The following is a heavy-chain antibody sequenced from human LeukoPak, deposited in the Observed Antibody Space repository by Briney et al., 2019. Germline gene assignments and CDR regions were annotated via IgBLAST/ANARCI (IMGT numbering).Heavy chain of an antibody. V-gene: IGHV3-7*01. Sequence: GGSLRLSCAASGFTFSRYWMSWVRQAPGKGLEWVANIKEDGSEKYYVDSVKGRFTISRDNAKNSLFLQMNNLRAEDTAVYYCARGKRGYSFGDYWGQGTLVTVSS. CDR1: GFTFSRYW. D-gene: IGHD5-18*01. CDR3: ARGKRGYSFGDY. CDR2: IKEDGSEK. J-gene: IGHJ4*02.